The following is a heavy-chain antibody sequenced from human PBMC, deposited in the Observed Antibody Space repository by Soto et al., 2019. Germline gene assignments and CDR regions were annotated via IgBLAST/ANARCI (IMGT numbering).Heavy chain of an antibody. CDR1: GGSFSGYY. CDR3: ARVDYDSSGYPVEEY. CDR2: INHSGST. J-gene: IGHJ4*02. D-gene: IGHD3-22*01. V-gene: IGHV4-34*01. Sequence: QVQLQQWGAGLLKPSETLSLTCAVYGGSFSGYYWSWIRQPPGKGLEWIGEINHSGSTNYNPSLKSRVTISVDTSKNQFSLKLSSVTAADTAVYYCARVDYDSSGYPVEEYWGQGTLATVSS.